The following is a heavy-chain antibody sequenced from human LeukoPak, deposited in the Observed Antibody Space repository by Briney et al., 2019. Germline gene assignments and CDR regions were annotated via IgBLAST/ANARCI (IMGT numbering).Heavy chain of an antibody. V-gene: IGHV3-33*01. D-gene: IGHD7-27*01. CDR1: GFHFSTYG. J-gene: IGHJ4*02. CDR3: ARDRSWGSQCYFDY. CDR2: IWYDGSNK. Sequence: GGSPRLSCAASGFHFSTYGMHWVRQAPGKGLEWVGVIWYDGSNKIYAESVKGRFTISRDNSKNTLYLRMNSLRAEDTAVYYCARDRSWGSQCYFDYWGQGTLVTVSS.